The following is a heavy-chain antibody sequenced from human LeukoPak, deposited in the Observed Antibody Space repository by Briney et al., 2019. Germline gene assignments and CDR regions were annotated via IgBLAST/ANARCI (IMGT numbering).Heavy chain of an antibody. V-gene: IGHV3-23*01. CDR1: GFIFSNYA. CDR2: ISDSGGST. Sequence: GGSLRLSCVVSGFIFSNYAMTWVRQAPGKGLEWVSVISDSGGSTNYADSVKGRFIISRDNSRDTLYLQMNSLRAEDTAVYYCAKGRFGELGYFDYWGQGTLVTVSS. J-gene: IGHJ4*02. D-gene: IGHD3-10*01. CDR3: AKGRFGELGYFDY.